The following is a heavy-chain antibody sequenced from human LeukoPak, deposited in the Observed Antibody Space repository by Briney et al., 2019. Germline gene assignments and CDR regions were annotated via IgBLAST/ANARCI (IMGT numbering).Heavy chain of an antibody. CDR3: ARDREAAADLGY. D-gene: IGHD6-13*01. J-gene: IGHJ4*02. Sequence: GGSLRLSCAASGFTFSDYYMSWIRQAPGKGLEWVAYISYGSSYTNYADSVKGRFTISRDNSKNTLYLQMNSLRVEDTAVYYCARDREAAADLGYWGQGTLVTVSS. V-gene: IGHV3-11*06. CDR1: GFTFSDYY. CDR2: ISYGSSYT.